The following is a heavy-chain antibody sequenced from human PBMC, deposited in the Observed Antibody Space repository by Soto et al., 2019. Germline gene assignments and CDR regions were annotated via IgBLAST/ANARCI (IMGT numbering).Heavy chain of an antibody. J-gene: IGHJ3*02. CDR2: ISSSSSYI. V-gene: IGHV3-21*01. Sequence: EVQLVGSGGGLVKPGGSLRLSCAASGFTFSSYSMNWVRQAPGKGLEWVSSISSSSSYIYYADSVKGRFTISRDNAKNSLYLQMNSLRAEDTAVYYCAKVSRGFDDAFDIWGQGTMVTVSS. CDR1: GFTFSSYS. CDR3: AKVSRGFDDAFDI.